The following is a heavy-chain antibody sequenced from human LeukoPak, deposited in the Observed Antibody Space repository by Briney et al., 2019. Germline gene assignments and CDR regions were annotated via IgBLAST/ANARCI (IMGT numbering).Heavy chain of an antibody. CDR2: INTSGST. CDR3: ARESVGATPNWFDP. Sequence: ASETLSLTCTVSGGSISGYYWSWIRQPAGKGLEWIGRINTSGSTNYNPSLKSRVTMSVDTSKNQFSLRLSSVTAADTAVYYCARESVGATPNWFDPWGQGTLVTVSS. J-gene: IGHJ5*02. D-gene: IGHD1-26*01. V-gene: IGHV4-4*07. CDR1: GGSISGYY.